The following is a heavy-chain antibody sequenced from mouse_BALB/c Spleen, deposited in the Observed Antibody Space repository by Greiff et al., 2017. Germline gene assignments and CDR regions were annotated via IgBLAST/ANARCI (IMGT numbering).Heavy chain of an antibody. CDR1: GFSLTSYG. CDR3: ARSYYDYGDAWFAY. CDR2: IWSGGST. V-gene: IGHV2-2*02. D-gene: IGHD2-4*01. J-gene: IGHJ3*01. Sequence: QVQLKQSGPGLVQPSQSLSITCTVSGFSLTSYGVHWVRQSPGKGLEWLGVIWSGGSTDYNAAFISRLSISKDNSKSQVFFKMNSLQANDTAIYYCARSYYDYGDAWFAYWGQGTLVTVSA.